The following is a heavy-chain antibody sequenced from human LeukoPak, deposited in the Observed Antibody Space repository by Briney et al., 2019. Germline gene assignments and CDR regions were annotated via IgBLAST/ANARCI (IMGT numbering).Heavy chain of an antibody. J-gene: IGHJ4*02. CDR2: ISGSGVST. Sequence: GGSLRLSCGGSGYTFITFNTYALSWVRQSPGKGMKWVSAISGSGVSTYYADSVKDRFTISRDNSKNTLYLQMNSLRAEDTAVYYCARRKASGYSSGWHFDYWGQGTLVTVSS. V-gene: IGHV3-23*01. CDR1: GYTFITFNTYA. CDR3: ARRKASGYSSGWHFDY. D-gene: IGHD6-19*01.